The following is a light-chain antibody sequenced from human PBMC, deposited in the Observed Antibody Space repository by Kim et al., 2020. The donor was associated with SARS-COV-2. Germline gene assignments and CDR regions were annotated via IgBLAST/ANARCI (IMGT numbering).Light chain of an antibody. CDR2: GAS. CDR1: QSVTRSY. V-gene: IGKV3-20*01. Sequence: EIVLTQSPGTLSLSPGERATLSCRAGQSVTRSYLAWYQQKPGQAPRLLIYGASSRATGTPDRFSGSGSGTDFTLTISRLEPEDFAVYYCQHYEAFGQGTKVEIK. CDR3: QHYEA. J-gene: IGKJ1*01.